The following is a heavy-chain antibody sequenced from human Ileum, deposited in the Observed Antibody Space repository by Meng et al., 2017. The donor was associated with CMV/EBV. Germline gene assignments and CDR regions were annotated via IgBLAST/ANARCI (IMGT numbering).Heavy chain of an antibody. CDR1: GDPISSGSHS. V-gene: IGHV4-39*07. CDR3: ARDLTNKWFYY. Sequence: QMPLQELGPGLVKPAETLSLTCTASGDPISSGSHSWAWFRQPPGKRLEWIGSMYFSGIADYNPSLKSRVTISLHATQKQFSLRLTSVTAADSAVYFCARDLTNKWFYYWGQGTLVTVSS. D-gene: IGHD1-26*01. CDR2: MYFSGIA. J-gene: IGHJ4*02.